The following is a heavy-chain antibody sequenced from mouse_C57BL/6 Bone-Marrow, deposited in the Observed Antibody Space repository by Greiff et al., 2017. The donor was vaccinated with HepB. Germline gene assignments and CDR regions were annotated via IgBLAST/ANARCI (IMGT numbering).Heavy chain of an antibody. J-gene: IGHJ3*01. D-gene: IGHD2-1*01. V-gene: IGHV1-82*01. CDR3: AKESAHYCNLLGWFAY. CDR1: GYAFSSSW. CDR2: IDPGDGDT. Sequence: VQLQQSGPELVKPGASVKISCKASGYAFSSSWMNWVKQRPGKGLEWIGRIDPGDGDTNYNGKFKGKSTLTADKSSSTAYMQLSSLTSEDSAVYFCAKESAHYCNLLGWFAYWGQGTLVTVSA.